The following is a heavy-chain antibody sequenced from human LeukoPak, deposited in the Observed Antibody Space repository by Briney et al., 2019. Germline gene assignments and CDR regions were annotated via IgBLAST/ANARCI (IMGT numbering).Heavy chain of an antibody. D-gene: IGHD3-22*01. J-gene: IGHJ4*02. V-gene: IGHV3-23*01. CDR3: AKDRSNYDSTGYNYIDY. CDR1: GLTFSNYA. Sequence: GGSLRFSCVASGLTFSNYAMHWIRQAPGKGLEWISSICEGGDVTYYADSVKGRFTISRDNSKNTLYLQMISLTAEDTAVYHCAKDRSNYDSTGYNYIDYWGQGTLVTVSS. CDR2: ICEGGDVT.